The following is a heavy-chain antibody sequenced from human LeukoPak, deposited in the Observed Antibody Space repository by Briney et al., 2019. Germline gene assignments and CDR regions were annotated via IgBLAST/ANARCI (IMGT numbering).Heavy chain of an antibody. V-gene: IGHV1-69*05. CDR1: GGTFSSYA. J-gene: IGHJ4*02. CDR3: ARGRYSRSYYFDY. D-gene: IGHD1-26*01. Sequence: ASVKVSCKASGGTFSSYAISWVRQAPGQGLEWMGGIIPIFGTANYAQKFQGRVTITTDESTSTAYMELSSLRSEDTAVYYCARGRYSRSYYFDYWGQGTLVTVSS. CDR2: IIPIFGTA.